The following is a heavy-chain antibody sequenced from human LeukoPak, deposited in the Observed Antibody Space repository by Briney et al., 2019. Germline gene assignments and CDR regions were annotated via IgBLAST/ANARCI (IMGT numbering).Heavy chain of an antibody. CDR3: ARVSREAQDAFDI. CDR1: GGSISSGGYY. CDR2: IYYSGST. J-gene: IGHJ3*02. Sequence: SETLSLTCTVSGGSISSGGYYWSWIRQHPGKGLEWIGYIYYSGSTYYNPSLKSRVTISVDTSKNQFSLKLSSVTAADTAVYCCARVSREAQDAFDIWGQGTMVTVSS. V-gene: IGHV4-31*03. D-gene: IGHD6-6*01.